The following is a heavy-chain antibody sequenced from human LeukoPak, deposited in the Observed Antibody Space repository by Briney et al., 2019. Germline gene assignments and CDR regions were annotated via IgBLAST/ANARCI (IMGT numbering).Heavy chain of an antibody. CDR2: IYYSGST. CDR3: SGEKGVLYYYYMDV. Sequence: PSETLSLTCTVSGSSLSSYYWSWIRQPPGKGLEWIGYIYYSGSTNYNPSLKSRVTISVDTSKKQSSLTLSSVTAPGTAVYYCSGEKGVLYYYYMDVWGKGTTVTVSS. CDR1: GSSLSSYY. V-gene: IGHV4-59*01. J-gene: IGHJ6*03.